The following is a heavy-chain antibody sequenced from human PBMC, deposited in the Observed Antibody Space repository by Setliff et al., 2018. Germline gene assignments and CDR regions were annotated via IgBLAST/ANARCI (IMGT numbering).Heavy chain of an antibody. CDR1: GGSFSGYY. CDR3: AKERDYVDNFD. CDR2: INHSGST. V-gene: IGHV4-34*01. Sequence: PSETLSLTCAVYGGSFSGYYWSWIRQPPGKGLEWIGEINHSGSTNYNPSLKSRVTISVDTSNNQFSLKLSSVTAADTAVYYCAKERDYVDNFDWGQGTLVTVS. J-gene: IGHJ4*02. D-gene: IGHD4-17*01.